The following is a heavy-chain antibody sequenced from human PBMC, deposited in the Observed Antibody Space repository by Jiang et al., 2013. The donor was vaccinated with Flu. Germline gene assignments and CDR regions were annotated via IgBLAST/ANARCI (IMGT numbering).Heavy chain of an antibody. CDR3: AQDQEVGGSHWTFQH. CDR1: GFPFSSYG. D-gene: IGHD1-26*01. CDR2: IHYDGRNK. V-gene: IGHV3-30*02. J-gene: IGHJ1*01. Sequence: QLVESGGGVVQPGGSLRLSCAASGFPFSSYGMHWVRQAPGKGLEWVAFIHYDGRNKYYADSVKGRFTISRDNSKNTIYLQMNSLRAEDTAVYYCAQDQEVGGSHWTFQHWGQGTLVTVSS.